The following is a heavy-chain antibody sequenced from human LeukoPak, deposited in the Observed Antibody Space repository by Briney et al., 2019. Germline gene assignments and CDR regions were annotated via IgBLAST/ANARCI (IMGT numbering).Heavy chain of an antibody. Sequence: GESLQISCKGSGYSFTSYWIGWVRQLPGKGLEWVGIIYPGDSDTRYSPSFQGQVTISADKSISTAYLQWSSLKASDTAIYYCARRGSGGQRWFDPWGQGTLVTVSS. D-gene: IGHD4-23*01. J-gene: IGHJ5*02. CDR3: ARRGSGGQRWFDP. V-gene: IGHV5-51*01. CDR2: IYPGDSDT. CDR1: GYSFTSYW.